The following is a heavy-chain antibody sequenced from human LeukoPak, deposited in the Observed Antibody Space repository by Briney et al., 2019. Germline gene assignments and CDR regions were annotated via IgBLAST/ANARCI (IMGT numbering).Heavy chain of an antibody. D-gene: IGHD3-9*01. J-gene: IGHJ5*02. V-gene: IGHV3-23*01. CDR1: GFTFSSYA. Sequence: GGSLRLSCAASGFTFSSYAMSWVRQAPVKGLEWVSAISGSGGSTYYADSVKGRFTISRDNSKNTLYLQMNSLRAEDTAVYYCAKDRSRVLRYFDWSKNWFDPWGQGTLVTVSS. CDR3: AKDRSRVLRYFDWSKNWFDP. CDR2: ISGSGGST.